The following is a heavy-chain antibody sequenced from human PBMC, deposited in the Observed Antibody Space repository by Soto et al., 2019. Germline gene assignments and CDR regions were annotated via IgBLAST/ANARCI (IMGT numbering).Heavy chain of an antibody. CDR1: GGSVSSGAYY. V-gene: IGHV4-61*08. CDR3: SSGAHYYHSLI. J-gene: IGHJ4*02. Sequence: SETLSLTCTVSGGSVSSGAYYWTWIRQPPGKGLEWIGYISYTGDTTYNPSLKSRVTIAVDTSKNQFSLKLRSATAADTALYYCSSGAHYYHSLIWGQEPPVPVSS. D-gene: IGHD3-9*01. CDR2: ISYTGDT.